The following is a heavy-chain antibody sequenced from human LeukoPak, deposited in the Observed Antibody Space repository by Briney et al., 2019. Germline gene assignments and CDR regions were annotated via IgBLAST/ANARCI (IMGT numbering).Heavy chain of an antibody. J-gene: IGHJ4*02. V-gene: IGHV4-59*12. CDR1: GGSISSYY. CDR2: IYYSGST. Sequence: SETLSLTCTVSGGSISSYYWSWIRQPPGKGLEWIGYIYYSGSTNYKPSLKSRVTISVDTSKNQFSLKLSSVTAADTAVYYCARLTSGGELRIDYWGQGTLVTVSS. CDR3: ARLTSGGELRIDY. D-gene: IGHD1-26*01.